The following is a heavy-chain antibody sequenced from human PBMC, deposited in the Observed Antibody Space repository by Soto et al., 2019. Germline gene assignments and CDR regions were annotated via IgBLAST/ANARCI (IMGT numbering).Heavy chain of an antibody. D-gene: IGHD2-2*01. J-gene: IGHJ4*02. CDR2: IYHSGST. Sequence: QVQLQESGPGLVKPSGTLSLTCAVSGGSISSSNWWSWVRQPPGKGLEWIGEIYHSGSTNYNPSLRRRVTISVDKSKNQFSLQLSSVTAADTALYYCVRDPPLPAAMVDWGQGTLVTVSS. V-gene: IGHV4-4*02. CDR1: GGSISSSNW. CDR3: VRDPPLPAAMVD.